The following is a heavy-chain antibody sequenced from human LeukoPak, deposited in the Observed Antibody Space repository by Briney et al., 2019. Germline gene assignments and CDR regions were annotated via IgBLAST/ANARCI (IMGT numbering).Heavy chain of an antibody. J-gene: IGHJ4*02. CDR3: ARDLDYYDSSGLDY. CDR1: GFTFSNYA. CDR2: ISGSASST. Sequence: RGSLRLSCAASGFTFSNYAMSWVRQAPGKGLEWVSAISGSASSTYHADSVKGRFTISGDNAKNSLYLQMNSLRAEDTAVYYCARDLDYYDSSGLDYWGQGTLVTVSS. D-gene: IGHD3-22*01. V-gene: IGHV3-23*01.